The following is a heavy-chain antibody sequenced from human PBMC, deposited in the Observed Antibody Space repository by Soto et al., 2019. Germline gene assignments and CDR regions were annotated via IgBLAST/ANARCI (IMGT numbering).Heavy chain of an antibody. CDR3: ARHTPAISISDH. D-gene: IGHD2-15*01. CDR1: GGSISSSSYY. J-gene: IGHJ4*02. V-gene: IGHV4-39*01. CDR2: IYYSGST. Sequence: QLQLQESGPGLVKPSETLSLTCTVSGGSISSSSYYWGWIRQPPGKGLEWIGSIYYSGSTYYNPSLKSRVTIDVDKSQNQFSLKLSSVTAADTAVYYCARHTPAISISDHWGQGTLVTVSS.